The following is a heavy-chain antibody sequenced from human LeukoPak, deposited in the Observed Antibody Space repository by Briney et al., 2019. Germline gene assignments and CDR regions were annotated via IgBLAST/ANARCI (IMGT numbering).Heavy chain of an antibody. V-gene: IGHV1-2*02. J-gene: IGHJ5*02. D-gene: IGHD4-17*01. CDR3: ARPHGDYYNWFDP. Sequence: VASVMVSCKASGYTFTDYYIHWVRQAPGQGLEWMGWISPNSGDTNYAQKFQDRVTLTRDTSITTAYMELTNLRSDDTAVYYCARPHGDYYNWFDPWGQGTLVTVSS. CDR2: ISPNSGDT. CDR1: GYTFTDYY.